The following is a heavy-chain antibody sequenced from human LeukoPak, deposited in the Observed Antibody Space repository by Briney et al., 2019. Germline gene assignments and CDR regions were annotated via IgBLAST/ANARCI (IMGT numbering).Heavy chain of an antibody. V-gene: IGHV3-49*04. D-gene: IGHD6-13*01. CDR2: IRSKGYGATT. J-gene: IGHJ4*02. CDR3: ARVGRPRYSSNWYLGH. Sequence: PGGSLRLSCAVSGFTFSSYSMSWVRQAPGKGLEWIAFIRSKGYGATTEYAASVKGRFTISRDDSRTIAYLQMNSLKTEDTAVYYCARVGRPRYSSNWYLGHWGQGTLVTVSS. CDR1: GFTFSSYS.